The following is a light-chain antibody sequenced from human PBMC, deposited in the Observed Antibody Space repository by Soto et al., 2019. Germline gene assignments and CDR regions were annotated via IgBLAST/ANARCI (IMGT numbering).Light chain of an antibody. CDR3: QQYNSYRT. Sequence: DIQMTQSPSTLSASVGDRVTITCRASQSISSWLAWYQQKPGKAPKLLIYDASSLESGVPSRFSGSGSGTEFTLTISSLQPDDFATYYCQQYNSYRTFGQGTNMDI. CDR2: DAS. V-gene: IGKV1-5*01. J-gene: IGKJ1*01. CDR1: QSISSW.